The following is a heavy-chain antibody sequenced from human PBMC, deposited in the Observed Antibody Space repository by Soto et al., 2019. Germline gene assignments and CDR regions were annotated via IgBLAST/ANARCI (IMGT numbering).Heavy chain of an antibody. CDR1: GFTVSRNY. V-gene: IGHV3-53*01. CDR3: ARRPQGHWFDP. CDR2: SYSGGTT. Sequence: GGSLRLSCAASGFTVSRNYVSWVRQAPGKGLAWVSLSYSGGTTDYADSVKGRFTISRDNSKNSLYLQMNSLRAEDTAVYYCARRPQGHWFDPWGQGTLVTVSS. J-gene: IGHJ5*02.